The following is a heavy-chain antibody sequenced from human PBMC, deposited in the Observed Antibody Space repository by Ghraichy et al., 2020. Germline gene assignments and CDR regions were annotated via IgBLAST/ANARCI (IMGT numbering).Heavy chain of an antibody. CDR2: ISGSGGST. CDR1: GFTFSSYA. Sequence: GGSLRLSCAASGFTFSSYAISWVRQAPGKGLEWVSAISGSGGSTYYADSVKGRFTISRDNSKNTLYLQMNSLRAEDTAVYYCAKGPSIHVYYDSKDDYWGQGTLVTVSS. D-gene: IGHD3-22*01. J-gene: IGHJ4*02. V-gene: IGHV3-23*01. CDR3: AKGPSIHVYYDSKDDY.